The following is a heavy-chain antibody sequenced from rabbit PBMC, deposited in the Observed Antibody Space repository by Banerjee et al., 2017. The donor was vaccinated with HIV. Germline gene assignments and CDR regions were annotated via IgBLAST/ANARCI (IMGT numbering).Heavy chain of an antibody. CDR1: GFSFSNRYV. D-gene: IGHD8-1*01. CDR2: IYAGSSGST. J-gene: IGHJ4*01. Sequence: QEQLEESGGDLVKPEGSLTVTCTASGFSFSNRYVMCWVRQAPGKGLEWIACIYAGSSGSTYYASWAKGRFTISKTSSTTVTLQMTSLTAADTATYFCARYDGTSAFIDLWGPGTLVTVS. CDR3: ARYDGTSAFIDL. V-gene: IGHV1S45*01.